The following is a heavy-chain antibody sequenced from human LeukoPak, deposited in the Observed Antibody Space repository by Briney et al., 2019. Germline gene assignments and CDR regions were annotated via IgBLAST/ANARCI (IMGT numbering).Heavy chain of an antibody. V-gene: IGHV4-38-2*02. Sequence: PSETLSLTCTVSGYSISSGYYWGWIRQPPGKGLEWIGSIYHSGSTYYNPSLKSRVTISVDTSKNQFSLKLSSVTAADTAVYYCARGGLIRVVTGWFDPWGQGTLVTVSS. J-gene: IGHJ5*02. D-gene: IGHD2-21*02. CDR2: IYHSGST. CDR1: GYSISSGYY. CDR3: ARGGLIRVVTGWFDP.